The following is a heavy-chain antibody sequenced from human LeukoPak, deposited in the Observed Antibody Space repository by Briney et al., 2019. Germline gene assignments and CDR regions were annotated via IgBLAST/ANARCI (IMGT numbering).Heavy chain of an antibody. CDR1: GFTFSSYE. Sequence: GGSLRLSCAASGFTFSSYEMNWVRQAPGKGLEWVSYISSSGSTIYYADSVKGRFTISRDNAKNSLYLQMNSLRAEDTAIYYCARDSLPYDYVWGSYRFFDPWGQGTLVTVSS. J-gene: IGHJ5*02. V-gene: IGHV3-48*03. CDR2: ISSSGSTI. D-gene: IGHD3-16*02. CDR3: ARDSLPYDYVWGSYRFFDP.